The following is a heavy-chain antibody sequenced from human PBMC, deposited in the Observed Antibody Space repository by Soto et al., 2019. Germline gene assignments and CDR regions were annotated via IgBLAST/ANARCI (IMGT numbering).Heavy chain of an antibody. D-gene: IGHD1-26*01. CDR3: ARVVSGWELLRLDY. CDR2: IYYSGST. V-gene: IGHV4-31*03. CDR1: GGSISSGGYY. J-gene: IGHJ4*02. Sequence: QVQLQESGPGLVKPSQTLSLTCTVSGGSISSGGYYWSWIRQHPGKGLEWIGYIYYSGSTYYNPSRQSRVTISVDTSKNQFCLKLSSVTAADTAVYYCARVVSGWELLRLDYWGQGTLVTVSS.